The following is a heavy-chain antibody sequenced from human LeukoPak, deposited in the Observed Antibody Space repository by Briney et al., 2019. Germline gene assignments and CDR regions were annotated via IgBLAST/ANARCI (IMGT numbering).Heavy chain of an antibody. J-gene: IGHJ4*02. Sequence: GGSLRLSCAASGFTFRSSWMHWLRQVPGKGLVWVSHISRDGDFKDYADSVKGRFIISRDNTKNTLFLQMHRLRAEDTALYFCARALSFSPDYWGQGNLVTVSS. CDR2: ISRDGDFK. CDR3: ARALSFSPDY. V-gene: IGHV3-74*01. CDR1: GFTFRSSW.